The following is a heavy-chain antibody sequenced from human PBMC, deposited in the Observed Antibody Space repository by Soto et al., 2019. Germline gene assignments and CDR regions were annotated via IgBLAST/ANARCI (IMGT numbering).Heavy chain of an antibody. CDR1: GFSFTNYW. D-gene: IGHD2-2*01. CDR2: IYPGDSDT. CDR3: ARRGPAAGWSMDV. Sequence: PGESLKISCKGSGFSFTNYWIGWVRQMSGKGLEWMGIIYPGDSDTIYSPSFQGQVTISADKSITTAYLQWSSLKASDTAMYYCARRGPAAGWSMDVWGQGTTVTVSS. V-gene: IGHV5-51*01. J-gene: IGHJ6*02.